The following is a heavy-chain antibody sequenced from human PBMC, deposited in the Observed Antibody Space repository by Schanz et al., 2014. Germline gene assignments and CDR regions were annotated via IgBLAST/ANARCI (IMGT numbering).Heavy chain of an antibody. CDR3: ARDGDFDY. CDR1: GFSFSNYA. J-gene: IGHJ4*02. Sequence: VHLVESGGSLVQPGGSLRLSCVASGFSFSNYAMHWVRQAPGKGLEWVAIIWYDGSNKYYADSVKGRFTISRDNSKNTLFLQMSSLRAEDTAVYYCARDGDFDYWGQGTLVTVSS. V-gene: IGHV3-33*08. CDR2: IWYDGSNK.